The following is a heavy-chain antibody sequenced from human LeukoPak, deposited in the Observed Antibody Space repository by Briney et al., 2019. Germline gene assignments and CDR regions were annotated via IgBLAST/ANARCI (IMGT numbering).Heavy chain of an antibody. CDR2: INHSGST. J-gene: IGHJ5*02. CDR1: GGSFSGYY. D-gene: IGHD6-13*01. Sequence: SETLSLTCAVYGGSFSGYYWSWIRQPPGKGLEWIGEINHSGSTNYNPSLKSRVTILVDTSKNQFSLKLSSVTAADTAVYYCARDSSTRKNWFDPWGQGTLVTVSS. V-gene: IGHV4-34*01. CDR3: ARDSSTRKNWFDP.